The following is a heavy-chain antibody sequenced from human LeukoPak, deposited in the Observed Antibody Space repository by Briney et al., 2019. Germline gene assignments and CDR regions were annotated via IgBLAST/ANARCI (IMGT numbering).Heavy chain of an antibody. V-gene: IGHV3-48*04. J-gene: IGHJ4*02. CDR2: ISTSGNSI. CDR1: GFTFSSYG. CDR3: AKDRSDYYDSSGYLYYFDY. Sequence: GGSLRLSCAASGFTFSSYGMHWVRQAPGKGLEWVSYISTSGNSIYYADSVKGRFTISRDNAKNSLFLQMNSLRAEDTAVYYCAKDRSDYYDSSGYLYYFDYWGQGTLVTVSS. D-gene: IGHD3-22*01.